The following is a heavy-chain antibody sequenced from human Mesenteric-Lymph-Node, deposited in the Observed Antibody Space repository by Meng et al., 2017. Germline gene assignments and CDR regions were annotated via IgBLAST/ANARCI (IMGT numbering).Heavy chain of an antibody. J-gene: IGHJ6*02. CDR3: ARRHDFWSGYFYYYYGMDV. D-gene: IGHD3-3*01. CDR1: GYTFTSYG. V-gene: IGHV1-18*01. CDR2: ISAYNGNT. Sequence: ASVKVSCKASGYTFTSYGISWVRQAPGQGLEWMGWISAYNGNTNYAQKLQGRVTMTTDTSTSTAYMELRSLRSDDTAVYYCARRHDFWSGYFYYYYGMDVWGQGNTVNGAS.